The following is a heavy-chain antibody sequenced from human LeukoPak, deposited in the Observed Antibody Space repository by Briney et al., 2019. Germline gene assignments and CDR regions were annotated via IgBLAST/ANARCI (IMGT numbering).Heavy chain of an antibody. CDR2: IIPILGIA. Sequence: SVKVSCKTSGGTFSSYAISWVRQAPGQGLEWMGRIIPILGIANYAQKFQGRVTITADKSTSTAYMELSSLRSEDTAVYYCARDRGKWFGDFFDFWGQGTLVTVSS. J-gene: IGHJ4*02. D-gene: IGHD3-10*01. CDR3: ARDRGKWFGDFFDF. CDR1: GGTFSSYA. V-gene: IGHV1-69*04.